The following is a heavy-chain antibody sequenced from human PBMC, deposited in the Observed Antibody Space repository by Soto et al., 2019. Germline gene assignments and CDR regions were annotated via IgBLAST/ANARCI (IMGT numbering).Heavy chain of an antibody. D-gene: IGHD3-22*01. Sequence: ASVKVSCKASGGTFSSYAISWVRQAPGQGLEWMGGIIPIFGTANYAQKFQGRVTITADESTSTAYMELSSLRSEDTAVYYCARDRPYYDSSGYYYRHDAFDIWGQGTMVTVSS. CDR2: IIPIFGTA. CDR1: GGTFSSYA. J-gene: IGHJ3*02. V-gene: IGHV1-69*13. CDR3: ARDRPYYDSSGYYYRHDAFDI.